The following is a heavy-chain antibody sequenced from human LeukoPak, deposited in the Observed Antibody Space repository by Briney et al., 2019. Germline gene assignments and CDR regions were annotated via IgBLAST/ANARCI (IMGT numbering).Heavy chain of an antibody. J-gene: IGHJ4*02. CDR3: AKVYHYDSSGYSNY. Sequence: GGSLRLSCAGSGFTFSSHGMNWVRQAPGKGLEWVSGISPSGDITYYTDSVRGRFTISRDNFKNTLSLQVNSLRAEDTAVYYCAKVYHYDSSGYSNYWGQGTLVTVSS. V-gene: IGHV3-23*01. CDR1: GFTFSSHG. CDR2: ISPSGDIT. D-gene: IGHD3-22*01.